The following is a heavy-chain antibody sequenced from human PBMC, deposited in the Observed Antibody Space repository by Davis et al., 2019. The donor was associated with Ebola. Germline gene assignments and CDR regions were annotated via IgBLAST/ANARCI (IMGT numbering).Heavy chain of an antibody. V-gene: IGHV4-30-4*08. CDR2: IYYSGST. D-gene: IGHD5-18*01. Sequence: PSETLSLTCTVSGGSISSGDYYWSWIRQPPGKGLEWIGYIYYSGSTYYNPSLKSRVTISVDTSKNQFSLKLSSVTAADTAVYYCASRGYSYGLFDYWGQGTLVTVSS. J-gene: IGHJ4*02. CDR1: GGSISSGDYY. CDR3: ASRGYSYGLFDY.